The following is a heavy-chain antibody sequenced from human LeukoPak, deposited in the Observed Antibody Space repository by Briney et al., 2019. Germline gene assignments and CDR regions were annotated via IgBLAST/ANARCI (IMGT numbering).Heavy chain of an antibody. Sequence: SETLSLTCAVSGYSVNNGYYWVWIRQPPGKGLEWIGSLCHSDSVYYNTALQSRVSMSVDTSKNQFSLKLSFVTAADTAVYYCARQHDSYFYYYVDVWGSGTTVTVSS. J-gene: IGHJ6*03. CDR1: GYSVNNGYY. CDR3: ARQHDSYFYYYVDV. V-gene: IGHV4-38-2*01. CDR2: LCHSDSV.